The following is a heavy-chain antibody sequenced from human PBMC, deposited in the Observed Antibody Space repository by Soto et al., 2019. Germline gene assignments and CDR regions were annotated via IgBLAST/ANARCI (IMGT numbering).Heavy chain of an antibody. V-gene: IGHV4-30-4*01. J-gene: IGHJ6*02. CDR2: IYYSGST. Sequence: SETLSLTCTVSGGSISSGDYYWSWIRQPPGKGLEWIGYIYYSGSTYYNPSLKSRVTISVDTSKNQLSLKLSSVTAADTAVYYCDREYYGSGSSRGMDVWGQGPNVTVSS. D-gene: IGHD3-10*01. CDR3: DREYYGSGSSRGMDV. CDR1: GGSISSGDYY.